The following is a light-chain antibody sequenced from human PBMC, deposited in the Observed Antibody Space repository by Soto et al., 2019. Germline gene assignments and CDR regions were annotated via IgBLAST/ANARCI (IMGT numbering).Light chain of an antibody. CDR3: SSHTSSSTLLYV. CDR2: DVS. J-gene: IGLJ1*01. CDR1: SSDVGGYNY. V-gene: IGLV2-14*01. Sequence: QSALTQPASVSGSPGQSITISCTGTSSDVGGYNYVSWYQQHPGKAPKLMIYDVSNRPSGVSNRFSGSKSGNTASLTISGLQAEDEADYYCSSHTSSSTLLYVFGNGTKLTVL.